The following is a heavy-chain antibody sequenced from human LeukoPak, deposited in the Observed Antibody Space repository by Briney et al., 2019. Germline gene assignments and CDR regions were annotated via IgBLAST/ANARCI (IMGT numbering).Heavy chain of an antibody. D-gene: IGHD3-10*01. J-gene: IGHJ6*02. CDR2: INSDGSST. V-gene: IGHV3-74*01. CDR1: GFTFSSYW. CDR3: ASITMARGVMSYYYGMDV. Sequence: GGSLRLSCAASGFTFSSYWMHWVRQAPGKGLVWVARINSDGSSTTYADSVKGRFTISRDNAKNTLYLQMNSLRAEDTAVYYCASITMARGVMSYYYGMDVGGQGTTVTVS.